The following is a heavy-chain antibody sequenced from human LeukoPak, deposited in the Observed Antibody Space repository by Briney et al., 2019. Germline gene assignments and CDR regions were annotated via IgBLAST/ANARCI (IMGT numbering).Heavy chain of an antibody. Sequence: PGGSLRLSCAASGFTFSSYGMHWVRQAPGKGLEWVAVISYDGSNKYYADSVKGRFTISRDNSKDTLYLQMNSLRAEDTAVYYCAKVITMVRGVNDAFDIWGQGTMVTVSS. J-gene: IGHJ3*02. CDR3: AKVITMVRGVNDAFDI. CDR1: GFTFSSYG. D-gene: IGHD3-10*01. CDR2: ISYDGSNK. V-gene: IGHV3-30*18.